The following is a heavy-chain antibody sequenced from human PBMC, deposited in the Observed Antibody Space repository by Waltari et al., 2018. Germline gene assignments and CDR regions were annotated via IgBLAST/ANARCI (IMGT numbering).Heavy chain of an antibody. CDR3: ARDVAMGLFGIPDHHGWDV. D-gene: IGHD3-10*01. CDR1: GFTVSSNY. V-gene: IGHV3-53*01. Sequence: EVQLVESGGGLIQPGGSLRLPCAASGFTVSSNYLTWIRQAPGKGLEWVSGIYSGAEVHYGDSVKGRFTISRDKNKNTVDLQMNTLRIEDTAIYYCARDVAMGLFGIPDHHGWDVWGQGTTVIVSS. CDR2: IYSGAEV. J-gene: IGHJ6*02.